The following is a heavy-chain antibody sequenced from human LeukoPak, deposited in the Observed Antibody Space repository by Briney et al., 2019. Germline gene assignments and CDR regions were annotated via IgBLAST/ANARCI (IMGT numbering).Heavy chain of an antibody. Sequence: PSETLSLTCTVSGGSITSYYWNWIRQPAGKGLEWIGHIYTSGNTNYNPSLKSRVTISVDKSENQFSLKLSSVTAADTGVYYCARDWSGYQYFDYWGHGTLVTVSS. CDR3: ARDWSGYQYFDY. J-gene: IGHJ4*01. V-gene: IGHV4-4*07. CDR2: IYTSGNT. D-gene: IGHD3-3*01. CDR1: GGSITSYY.